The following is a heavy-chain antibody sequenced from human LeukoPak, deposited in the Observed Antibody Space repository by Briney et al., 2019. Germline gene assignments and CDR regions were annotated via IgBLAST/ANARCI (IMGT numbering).Heavy chain of an antibody. J-gene: IGHJ6*02. CDR1: GFSFGRYS. CDR2: ISDDGRTK. D-gene: IGHD3-16*01. CDR3: SRERFYGMDV. Sequence: GGSLRLSCAASGFSFGRYSMDWVRQAPGKGLAWIAYISDDGRTKYYADSVKGRFTISRDNDNDSVFLGMNSLRNEDTAVYYCSRERFYGMDVWGQGTTVSVTS. V-gene: IGHV3-48*02.